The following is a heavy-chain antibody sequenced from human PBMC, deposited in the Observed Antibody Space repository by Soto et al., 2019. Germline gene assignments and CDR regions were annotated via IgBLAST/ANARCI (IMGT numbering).Heavy chain of an antibody. V-gene: IGHV1-2*04. D-gene: IGHD3-16*01. CDR1: GYTFTGYY. J-gene: IGHJ6*03. Sequence: ASVKVSCKASGYTFTGYYMHWVRQAPGQGLEWMGWINPNSGGTNYAQKFQGWVTMTRDTSISTAYMELSRLRSDDTAVYYCARGGGNSSPNYYYYYYMDVRGKGTTVTVSS. CDR3: ARGGGNSSPNYYYYYYMDV. CDR2: INPNSGGT.